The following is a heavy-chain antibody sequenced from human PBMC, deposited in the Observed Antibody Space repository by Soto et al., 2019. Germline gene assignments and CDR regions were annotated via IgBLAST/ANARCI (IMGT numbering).Heavy chain of an antibody. CDR2: IYYSGST. Sequence: SETLSLTCTVSGGSISSYYWSWIRQPPGKGLEWIGYIYYSGSTNYNPSLKSRVTISVDTSKNQFSLKLSSVTAADTAVYYCARGSKDFDYWGQGTLVTVSS. V-gene: IGHV4-59*08. J-gene: IGHJ4*02. CDR1: GGSISSYY. CDR3: ARGSKDFDY.